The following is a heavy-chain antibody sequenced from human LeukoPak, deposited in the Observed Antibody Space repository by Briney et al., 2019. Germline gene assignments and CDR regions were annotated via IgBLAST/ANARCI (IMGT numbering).Heavy chain of an antibody. V-gene: IGHV3-48*02. J-gene: IGHJ4*02. CDR2: ISSSSGTI. CDR3: ARVDYFES. Sequence: GGSLRLSCAASGFTLSSYEMNWVRQAPGRGLEWVSYISSSSGTIYYADSVKGRFTISRDNAKNSLYLQMNSLTDEDTAVYYCARVDYFESWGQGTLVTVSS. CDR1: GFTLSSYE.